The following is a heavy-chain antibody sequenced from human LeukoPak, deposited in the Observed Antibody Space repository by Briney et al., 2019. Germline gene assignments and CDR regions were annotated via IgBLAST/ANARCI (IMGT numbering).Heavy chain of an antibody. CDR3: AIASYCSDSHCHNHAWFGP. J-gene: IGHJ5*02. Sequence: PSETLTLTCTASGGSISNYYWSWIRQPAGKGLEWIGRISSTGSTNYAASVKSRVTIFGDTSKNKFSLRLTSVTAADTAFYYSAIASYCSDSHCHNHAWFGPWGQGTPVTVSS. CDR1: GGSISNYY. V-gene: IGHV4-4*07. D-gene: IGHD2-15*01. CDR2: ISSTGST.